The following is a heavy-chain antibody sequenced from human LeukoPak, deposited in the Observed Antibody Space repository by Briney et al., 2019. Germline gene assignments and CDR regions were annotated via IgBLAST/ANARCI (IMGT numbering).Heavy chain of an antibody. CDR2: ISGSGGST. J-gene: IGHJ4*02. V-gene: IGHV3-23*01. D-gene: IGHD6-19*01. Sequence: GGSLSLSCAASGFTFSSYDMSGVRKAPGKGLEWVSAISGSGGSTYYADSVKGRFTISRDNAKNTLYLQMNSLRVEDTAVYYCARVVGSSAWYRLDYWGQGTLVTVSS. CDR1: GFTFSSYD. CDR3: ARVVGSSAWYRLDY.